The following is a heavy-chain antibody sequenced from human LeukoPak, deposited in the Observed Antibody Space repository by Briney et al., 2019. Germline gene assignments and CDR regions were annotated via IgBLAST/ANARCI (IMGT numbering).Heavy chain of an antibody. Sequence: GGSLRLSCAASGFTFTNYWMHWVRQAPGKGLVWVSRINSDGGTTRYADSVRGRFTIFRDNAKNTLYLQMNSLRAEDTAVYYCGRDRGALDFWGQGTLVTVSS. CDR3: GRDRGALDF. V-gene: IGHV3-74*01. J-gene: IGHJ4*02. CDR1: GFTFTNYW. D-gene: IGHD3-10*01. CDR2: INSDGGTT.